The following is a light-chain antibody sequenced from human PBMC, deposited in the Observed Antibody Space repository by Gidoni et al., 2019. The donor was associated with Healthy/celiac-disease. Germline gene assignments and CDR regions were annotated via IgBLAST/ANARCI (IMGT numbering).Light chain of an antibody. CDR3: QQYNSYSCS. CDR1: QSISSW. Sequence: DIQMTQSPSTLSASVVDRVTITCRASQSISSWLAWYQQKPGKATKRLIYKASRLESGVPSRFSGSGSGTEFTLTISSLQPDDFATYYCQQYNSYSCSFGQGTKLEIK. J-gene: IGKJ2*04. V-gene: IGKV1-5*03. CDR2: KAS.